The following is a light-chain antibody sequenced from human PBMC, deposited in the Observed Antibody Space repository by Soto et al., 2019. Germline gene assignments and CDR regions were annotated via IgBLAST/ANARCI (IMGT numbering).Light chain of an antibody. V-gene: IGKV3-11*01. J-gene: IGKJ5*01. CDR1: QSVSSY. CDR3: QQRSNWPIT. CDR2: DAS. Sequence: EIVLTQSPCTLSFSPWERSTLSFMASQSVSSYLAWYQQKPGQAPRLLIYDASNRATGIPARFSGSGSGTDFTLTISSLEPEDFAVYYCQQRSNWPITFGQGTRLEIK.